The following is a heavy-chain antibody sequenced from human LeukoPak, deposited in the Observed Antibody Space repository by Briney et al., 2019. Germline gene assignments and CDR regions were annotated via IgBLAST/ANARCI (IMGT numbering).Heavy chain of an antibody. CDR2: IIPILGIA. CDR3: ASGYCSGGSCYAH. CDR1: GGTFSSYA. D-gene: IGHD2-15*01. V-gene: IGHV1-69*04. Sequence: SVKVSCKASGGTFSSYAISWVRQAPGQGLEWMGRIIPILGIANYAQKFQGRVTITADKSTSTAYMELSSLRSEDTAVYYCASGYCSGGSCYAHWGQGTLVTVSS. J-gene: IGHJ4*02.